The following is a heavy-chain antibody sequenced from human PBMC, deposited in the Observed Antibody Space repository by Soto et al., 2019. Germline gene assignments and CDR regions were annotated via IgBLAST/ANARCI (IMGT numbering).Heavy chain of an antibody. V-gene: IGHV4-39*01. Sequence: SDTLSLTWTVSGGSISSSSYYWGWIRQPPGKGLEWIGSIYYSGSTYYNPSLKSRVTISVDTSKNQFSLKLSSVTAADTAVYYCARVYDFWSGYQPVFDYWGQGTQVTVSS. J-gene: IGHJ4*02. CDR2: IYYSGST. CDR1: GGSISSSSYY. D-gene: IGHD3-3*01. CDR3: ARVYDFWSGYQPVFDY.